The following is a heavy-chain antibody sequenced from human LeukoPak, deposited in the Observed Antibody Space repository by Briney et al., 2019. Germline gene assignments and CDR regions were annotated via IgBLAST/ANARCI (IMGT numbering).Heavy chain of an antibody. J-gene: IGHJ3*02. CDR1: GGSISSSSYY. CDR3: ARCVDTAMDDAFDI. CDR2: IYYSGST. V-gene: IGHV4-39*07. Sequence: PSETLSLTCTVSGGSISSSSYYWGWIRQPPGKGLEWIGSIYYSGSTYYNPSLKSRVTISVDTSKNQFSLKLSSVTAADTAVYYCARCVDTAMDDAFDIWGQGTMVTVSS. D-gene: IGHD5-18*01.